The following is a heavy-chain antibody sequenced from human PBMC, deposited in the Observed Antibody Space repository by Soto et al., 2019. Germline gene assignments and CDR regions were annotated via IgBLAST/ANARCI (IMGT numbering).Heavy chain of an antibody. J-gene: IGHJ6*02. D-gene: IGHD3-16*01. CDR2: IIPIFGTA. CDR3: APPPEGGTVYYYCGMDV. V-gene: IGHV1-69*12. CDR1: GGTFSSYA. Sequence: QVQLVQSGAEVKKPGSSVKVSCKASGGTFSSYAISWVRQAPGQGLEWMGGIIPIFGTANYAQKFQGRVTITADESTSTAYMELSSLRSEDTAVYYCAPPPEGGTVYYYCGMDVWGQGTTVTVSS.